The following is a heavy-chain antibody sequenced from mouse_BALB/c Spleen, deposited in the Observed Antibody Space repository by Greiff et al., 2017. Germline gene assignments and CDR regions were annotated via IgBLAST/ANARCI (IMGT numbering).Heavy chain of an antibody. V-gene: IGHV1S29*02. Sequence: VQLQQSGPELVKPGASVKISCKASGYTFTDYNMHWVKQSHGKSLEWIGYIYPYNGGTGYNQKFKSKATLTVDNSSSTAYMELRSLTSEDSAVYYCAIYYYASSYYFDYWGQGTTLTVSS. D-gene: IGHD1-1*01. CDR1: GYTFTDYN. CDR2: IYPYNGGT. CDR3: AIYYYASSYYFDY. J-gene: IGHJ2*01.